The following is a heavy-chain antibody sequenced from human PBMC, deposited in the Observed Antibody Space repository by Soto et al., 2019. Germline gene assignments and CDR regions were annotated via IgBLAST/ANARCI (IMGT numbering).Heavy chain of an antibody. CDR1: GGSISSGDYY. V-gene: IGHV4-30-4*01. CDR3: ARNTYYYDSSGIPFDY. Sequence: QVQLQESGPGLVKPSQTLSLTCTVSGGSISSGDYYWSWIRQPPGKGLEWIGYIYYSGSTYYIPSLKSRVTISVDTSKNQFSLKLSSVTAADTAVYYCARNTYYYDSSGIPFDYWGQGTLVTVCS. CDR2: IYYSGST. D-gene: IGHD3-22*01. J-gene: IGHJ4*02.